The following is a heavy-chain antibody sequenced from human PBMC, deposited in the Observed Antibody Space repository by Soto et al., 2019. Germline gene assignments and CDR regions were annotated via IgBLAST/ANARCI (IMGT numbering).Heavy chain of an antibody. CDR3: ARGLMYYYDSSGYPFDY. CDR1: GFTVSSNY. J-gene: IGHJ4*02. D-gene: IGHD3-22*01. Sequence: SLRLSCAASGFTVSSNYMSWVRQAPGKGLEWVSVIYSGGSTYYADSVKGRFTISRDNSKNTLYLQMNSLRAEDTAVYYCARGLMYYYDSSGYPFDYWGQGTLVTVSS. CDR2: IYSGGST. V-gene: IGHV3-53*01.